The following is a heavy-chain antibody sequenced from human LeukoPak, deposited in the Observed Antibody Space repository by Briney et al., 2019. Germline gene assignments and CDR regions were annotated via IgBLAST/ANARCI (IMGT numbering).Heavy chain of an antibody. J-gene: IGHJ4*02. V-gene: IGHV3-23*01. CDR2: ISGSGGTT. Sequence: GGSLRLSCAASGFTVRNYAMNWVRQAPGKGLEWVSVISGSGGTTYYADSVKGRFTISRDNSKNTLFLQMNSLRAEDTAVYYCAKRHYTDYVGGGGCFDYWGQGTLVTVSS. CDR1: GFTVRNYA. D-gene: IGHD4-11*01. CDR3: AKRHYTDYVGGGGCFDY.